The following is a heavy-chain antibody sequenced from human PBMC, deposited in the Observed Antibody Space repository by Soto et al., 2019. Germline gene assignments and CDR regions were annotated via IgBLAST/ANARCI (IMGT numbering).Heavy chain of an antibody. CDR2: ISGSSNTM. CDR1: GVTFSSYA. D-gene: IGHD6-13*01. CDR3: GRAITAGGLLYYYAMDV. Sequence: PVGSLRLSCAASGVTFSSYAMSWVRQAPGKGLEWVSAISGSSNTMKYADSVKGRFTISRDNAKNSLYLQMNSLRDDDTAVYYCGRAITAGGLLYYYAMDVWGQGTTVTVSS. V-gene: IGHV3-23*01. J-gene: IGHJ6*02.